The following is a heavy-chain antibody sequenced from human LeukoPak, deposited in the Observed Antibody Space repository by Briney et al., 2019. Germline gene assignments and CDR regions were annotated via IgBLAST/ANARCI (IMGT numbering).Heavy chain of an antibody. CDR3: ARHRYDSSGYVDY. Sequence: SETLSLTCAVYGGSFSGYYWSWIRQPPGKGLEWIGYIYYSGSTNYNPSLKSRVTISVDTSKNQFSLKLSSVTAADTAVYYCARHRYDSSGYVDYWGQGTLVTVSS. CDR2: IYYSGST. D-gene: IGHD3-22*01. CDR1: GGSFSGYY. V-gene: IGHV4-59*08. J-gene: IGHJ4*02.